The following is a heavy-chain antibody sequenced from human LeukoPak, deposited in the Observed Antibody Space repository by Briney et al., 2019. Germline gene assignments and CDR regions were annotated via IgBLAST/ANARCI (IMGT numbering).Heavy chain of an antibody. CDR1: GGTFSIYA. D-gene: IGHD3-3*01. CDR2: IIPIFGTA. CDR3: ARDPKRITIFGVVLPSIDY. J-gene: IGHJ4*02. Sequence: ASVTVSSKASGGTFSIYAISWVGQAPGQGREGMGGIIPIFGTANYAQKFRGRVTITAHKSTRTAYVELSSLTSEDTSVYYCARDPKRITIFGVVLPSIDYWGQGTLVTVSS. V-gene: IGHV1-69*06.